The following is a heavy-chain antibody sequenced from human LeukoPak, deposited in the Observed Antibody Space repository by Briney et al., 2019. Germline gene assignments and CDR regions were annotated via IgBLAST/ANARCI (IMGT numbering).Heavy chain of an antibody. CDR2: INPNSGGT. J-gene: IGHJ5*02. D-gene: IGHD6-13*01. CDR1: GYTFTGYY. Sequence: GASVKVSCKASGYTFTGYYMHWVRQAPGQGLEWMGWINPNSGGTNYAQKFQGRVTMTRDTSISTAYMELSSLRSEDTAVYYCARSRRSWYFNWFDPWGQGTLVTVSS. CDR3: ARSRRSWYFNWFDP. V-gene: IGHV1-2*02.